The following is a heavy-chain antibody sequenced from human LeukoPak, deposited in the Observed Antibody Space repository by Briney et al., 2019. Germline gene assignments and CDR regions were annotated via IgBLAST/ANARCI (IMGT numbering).Heavy chain of an antibody. V-gene: IGHV4-59*01. J-gene: IGHJ4*02. CDR1: GGSISSYY. CDR2: IYYSGST. Sequence: KPSETLSLTCTVSGGSISSYYWSWIRQPPGKGLEWIGYIYYSGSTNYNPSLKSRVTISVDTSKNQFSLKLSSVTAADTAVYYCARDKGGPFDYWGQGTLVTVSS. D-gene: IGHD3-16*01. CDR3: ARDKGGPFDY.